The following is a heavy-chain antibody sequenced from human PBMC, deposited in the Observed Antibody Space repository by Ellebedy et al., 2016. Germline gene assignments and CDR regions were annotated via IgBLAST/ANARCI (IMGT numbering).Heavy chain of an antibody. CDR1: GYTFTSYY. J-gene: IGHJ3*02. CDR3: ARGNRWFGEFTDAFDI. D-gene: IGHD3-10*01. Sequence: ASVKVSXXASGYTFTSYYMHWVRQAPGQGLEWMGIINPSGGSTSYAQKFQGRVTMTRDTSTSTVYMELSSLRSEDTAVYYCARGNRWFGEFTDAFDIWGQGTMVTVSS. V-gene: IGHV1-46*01. CDR2: INPSGGST.